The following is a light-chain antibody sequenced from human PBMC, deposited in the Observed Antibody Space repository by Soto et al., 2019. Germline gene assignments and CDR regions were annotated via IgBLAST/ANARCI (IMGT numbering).Light chain of an antibody. CDR2: DVT. CDR3: SSYSSTNTLVV. J-gene: IGLJ2*01. V-gene: IGLV2-14*01. CDR1: SRDVGSYNY. Sequence: QSALTQPASVSGSPGQSITISCTGTSRDVGSYNYVSWYQQHPGKAPKLMIYDVTNRPSGVSNRFPGTKSGNTASLTISGLQAEDEADYYCSSYSSTNTLVVFGGGTKLTVL.